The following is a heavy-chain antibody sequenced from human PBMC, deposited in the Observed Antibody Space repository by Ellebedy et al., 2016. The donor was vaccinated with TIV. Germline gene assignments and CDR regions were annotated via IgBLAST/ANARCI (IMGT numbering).Heavy chain of an antibody. V-gene: IGHV3-72*01. CDR3: ARRSVSPQRYFDL. D-gene: IGHD5/OR15-5a*01. J-gene: IGHJ2*01. CDR1: GFTFSGHY. Sequence: PGGSLRLSCAASGFTFSGHYMDWVRQAPGKGLEWVGRIGDKPNSYTTEYAASVKGRFNISGDDSKNSLYLQMNSLKTEDTAVYYCARRSVSPQRYFDLWGRGTLVTVSS. CDR2: IGDKPNSYTT.